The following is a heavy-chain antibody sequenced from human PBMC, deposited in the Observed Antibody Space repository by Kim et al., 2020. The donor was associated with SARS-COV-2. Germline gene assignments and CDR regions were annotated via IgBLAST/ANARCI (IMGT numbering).Heavy chain of an antibody. Sequence: YAQGFTGRFVFSLDTSVSTAYLQISSLKAEDTAVYYCARADSSGWYTFDYWGQGTLVNVSS. V-gene: IGHV7-4-1*02. J-gene: IGHJ4*02. CDR3: ARADSSGWYTFDY. D-gene: IGHD6-19*01.